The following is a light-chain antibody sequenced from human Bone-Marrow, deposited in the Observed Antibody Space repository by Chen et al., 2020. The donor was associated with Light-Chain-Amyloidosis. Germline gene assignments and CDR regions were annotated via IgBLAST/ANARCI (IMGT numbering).Light chain of an antibody. CDR2: EVT. CDR3: SSYEGDNNYVV. J-gene: IGLJ2*01. Sequence: QSALTQPPSASGSPGQSVTISCTGTSGDVGRYNYVPWYQQNPGKAPKLMIYEVTKRPSGVPDRFSGSTSADTASLCVSGLQAAEEADYYCSSYEGDNNYVVFGGGTKLTVL. CDR1: SGDVGRYNY. V-gene: IGLV2-8*01.